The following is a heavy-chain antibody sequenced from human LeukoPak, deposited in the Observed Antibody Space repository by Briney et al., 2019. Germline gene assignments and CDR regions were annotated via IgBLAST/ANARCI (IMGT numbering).Heavy chain of an antibody. Sequence: GESLKISCQASGYSFTNYWLAWVRQMPGKGLEWMGIIYPRDSDTRYSPSFQGQVIISADKSINTAYLKWNSLKASDTAMYYCARPLGGSKSWFDHWGQGTLVTVSS. CDR2: IYPRDSDT. V-gene: IGHV5-51*01. D-gene: IGHD3-10*01. CDR3: ARPLGGSKSWFDH. CDR1: GYSFTNYW. J-gene: IGHJ5*02.